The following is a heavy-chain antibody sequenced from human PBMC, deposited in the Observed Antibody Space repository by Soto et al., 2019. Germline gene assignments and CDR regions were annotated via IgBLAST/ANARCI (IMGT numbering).Heavy chain of an antibody. V-gene: IGHV3-53*01. CDR1: GFTVSSNY. CDR3: ARDLGYDFWSGYHYYGMDV. CDR2: IYSGGST. Sequence: GGSLRLSCAAAGFTVSSNYMSWVRQAPGKGLEWVSVIYSGGSTYYADSVKGRFTISRDNSKNTLYLQMNSLRAEDTAVYYCARDLGYDFWSGYHYYGMDVWGQGTKVTVS. J-gene: IGHJ6*02. D-gene: IGHD3-3*01.